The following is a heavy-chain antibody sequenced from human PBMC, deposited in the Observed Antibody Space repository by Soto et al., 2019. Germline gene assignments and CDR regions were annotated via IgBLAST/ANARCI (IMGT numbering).Heavy chain of an antibody. J-gene: IGHJ6*02. CDR3: ARDTPDHSGYYPHYYYGMDV. CDR1: GDSVSSNSAA. Sequence: SQTLSLTCAISGDSVSSNSAAWNWIRQSPSRGLEWLGRTYYRSKWYNDYAVSVKSRITINPDTSKNQFSLQLNSVTPEDTAVYYCARDTPDHSGYYPHYYYGMDVWGQGTTVTVSS. CDR2: TYYRSKWYN. V-gene: IGHV6-1*01. D-gene: IGHD3-22*01.